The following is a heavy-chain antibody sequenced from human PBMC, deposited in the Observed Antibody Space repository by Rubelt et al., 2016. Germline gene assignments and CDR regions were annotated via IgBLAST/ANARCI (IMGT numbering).Heavy chain of an antibody. J-gene: IGHJ2*01. CDR1: GGTFSSYA. V-gene: IGHV1-69*04. CDR2: IIPILGIA. Sequence: VKVSCKASGGTFSSYAISWVRQAPGQGLEWMGRIIPILGIANYAQKFQGRVTITADKSTSTAYMELSSLRSEDTAVYYCASGGRLGRIAVAGTLDNWYFDLWGRGTLVTVSS. CDR3: ASGGRLGRIAVAGTLDNWYFDL. D-gene: IGHD6-19*01.